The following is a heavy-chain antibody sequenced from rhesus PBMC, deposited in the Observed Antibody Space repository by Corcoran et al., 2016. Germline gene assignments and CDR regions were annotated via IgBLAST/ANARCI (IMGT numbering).Heavy chain of an antibody. V-gene: IGHV4-80*01. CDR1: GASLSSYW. CDR3: ARSGYGSGGVY. Sequence: QVQLQESGPGLVKPSATLSLTCAVSGASLSSYWWSWIRQPPGEGLEWIGQINGNCGNSYYNPALKSRVTISKDASKNQFSRKLSSVTGADTAVYYCARSGYGSGGVYWGQGVLVTVSS. J-gene: IGHJ4*01. CDR2: INGNCGNS. D-gene: IGHD4-4*01.